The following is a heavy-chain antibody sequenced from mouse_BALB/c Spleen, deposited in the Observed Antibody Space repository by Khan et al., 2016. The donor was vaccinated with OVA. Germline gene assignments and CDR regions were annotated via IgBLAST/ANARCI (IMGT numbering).Heavy chain of an antibody. V-gene: IGHV2-6-2*01. CDR2: IWRDGRT. CDR1: GFSLTNYA. CDR3: ARHQFPLSMDS. Sequence: QVQLKESGPDLVAPSQSLSITCTASGFSLTNYAIHWVRQPPGKGLEWLVVIWRDGRTTYNSALNSRLSMSKDNSKSQVFLKINSLPTDDTAMYYCARHQFPLSMDSWGQGISVTVSS. J-gene: IGHJ4*01.